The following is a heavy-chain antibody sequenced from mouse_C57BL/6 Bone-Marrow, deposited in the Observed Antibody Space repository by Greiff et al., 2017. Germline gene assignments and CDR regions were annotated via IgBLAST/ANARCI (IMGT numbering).Heavy chain of an antibody. D-gene: IGHD4-1*01. CDR2: IWSGGST. CDR1: GFSLTSYG. Sequence: QVQLQQSGPGLVQPSQSLSITCTVSGFSLTSYGVHWVRQSPGKGLEWLGVIWSGGSTDYNAAFISRLSISKDNSKSQVFFKMNILQADDTAIYYCASRTGTCFAYWGQGTLVTVSA. CDR3: ASRTGTCFAY. J-gene: IGHJ3*01. V-gene: IGHV2-2*01.